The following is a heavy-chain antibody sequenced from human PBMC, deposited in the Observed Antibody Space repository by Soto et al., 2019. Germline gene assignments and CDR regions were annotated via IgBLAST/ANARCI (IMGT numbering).Heavy chain of an antibody. CDR1: GGSVSSGSYY. CDR2: IYYTGST. J-gene: IGHJ5*02. CDR3: AAVRPRGDWFDP. D-gene: IGHD6-6*01. Sequence: SETLSLTCTVSGGSVSSGSYYLSWIRQPPGKGLEWIGYIYYTGSTNYNPSLKSRVTISVDTSKNQFSLKLSSVTAADTAVYYFAAVRPRGDWFDPWAQGTMVT. V-gene: IGHV4-61*01.